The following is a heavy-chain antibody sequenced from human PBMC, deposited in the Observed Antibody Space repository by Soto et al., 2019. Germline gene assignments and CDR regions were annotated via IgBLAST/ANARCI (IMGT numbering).Heavy chain of an antibody. V-gene: IGHV1-8*01. CDR1: GYTFTSCD. CDR3: ARAGYCSGGSCYGTSMIDY. CDR2: MNPNSGNT. D-gene: IGHD2-15*01. J-gene: IGHJ4*02. Sequence: RASVKVSCKASGYTFTSCDINWVRQATGQGLEWMGWMNPNSGNTGYAQKFQGRVTMTRNTSISTAYMELSSLRSEDTAVYYCARAGYCSGGSCYGTSMIDYWGQGTLVTVSS.